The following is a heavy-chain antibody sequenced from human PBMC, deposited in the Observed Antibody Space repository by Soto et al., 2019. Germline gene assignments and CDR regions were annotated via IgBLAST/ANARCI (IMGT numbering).Heavy chain of an antibody. Sequence: VSDGPSRSGGCRRSSIRQHPGKGLEWIGYIYYSGSTYYNPSLKSRVTISVDTSKNQFSLKLSSVTAADSAVYYGARVRGITGDFDYRLKRTLVTVSS. J-gene: IGHJ4*02. D-gene: IGHD1-20*01. CDR3: ARVRGITGDFDY. CDR2: IYYSGST. V-gene: IGHV4-31*02. CDR1: DGPSRSGGCR.